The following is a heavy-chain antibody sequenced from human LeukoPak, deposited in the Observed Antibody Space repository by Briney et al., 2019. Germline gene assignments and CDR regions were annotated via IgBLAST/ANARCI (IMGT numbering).Heavy chain of an antibody. CDR2: IYYSRST. J-gene: IGHJ4*02. D-gene: IGHD6-13*01. V-gene: IGHV4-59*01. CDR1: GGSISSYY. CDR3: ATSSSWAYFDY. Sequence: SETLSLTCTVSGGSISSYYWSWIRQPPGKGLEWIGYIYYSRSTNYNPSLKSRVAISVDTSKNQFSLKLSSVTAADTAVYYCATSSSWAYFDYWGQGTLVIVPP.